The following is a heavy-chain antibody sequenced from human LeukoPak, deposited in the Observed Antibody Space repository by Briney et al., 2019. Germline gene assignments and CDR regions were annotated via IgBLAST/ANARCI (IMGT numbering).Heavy chain of an antibody. V-gene: IGHV4-61*01. Sequence: SETLSVTCTVSGGSVSSGSYYWSWIRQPPGKGLEWIGYIYYSGSTNYNPSLKSRVTISVDTSKNQFSLKLSSVTAADTAVYYCARDRSNWNDVPDYYYYGMDVWGQGTTVTVSS. CDR2: IYYSGST. J-gene: IGHJ6*02. D-gene: IGHD1-20*01. CDR1: GGSVSSGSYY. CDR3: ARDRSNWNDVPDYYYYGMDV.